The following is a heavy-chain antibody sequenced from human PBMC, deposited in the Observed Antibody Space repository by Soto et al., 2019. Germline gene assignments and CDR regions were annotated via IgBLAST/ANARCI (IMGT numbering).Heavy chain of an antibody. V-gene: IGHV4-39*07. CDR2: INHSGST. CDR3: ARAGYSYGSAFDY. D-gene: IGHD5-18*01. J-gene: IGHJ4*02. CDR1: GGSISSGGYY. Sequence: PSETLSLTCTVSGGSISSGGYYWSWIRQPPGKGLEWIGEINHSGSTNYNPSLKSRVTISVDTSKNQFSLKLSSVTAADTAVYYCARAGYSYGSAFDYWGQGTLVTVSS.